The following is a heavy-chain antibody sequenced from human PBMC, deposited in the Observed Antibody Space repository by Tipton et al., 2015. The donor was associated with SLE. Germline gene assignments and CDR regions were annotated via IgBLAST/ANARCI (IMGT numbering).Heavy chain of an antibody. CDR3: ARHDYDDNGYYMHYFDY. CDR1: GYSISSGHY. J-gene: IGHJ4*02. D-gene: IGHD3-22*01. CDR2: ISHRGNT. V-gene: IGHV4-38-2*01. Sequence: LRLSCAVSGYSISSGHYWGWIRQPPGKGLEWIGSISHRGNTYYNPSLKSRVSMSIDTSKNQVFLRLSSVTAADTAVYYCARHDYDDNGYYMHYFDYWGQGTLVTVSS.